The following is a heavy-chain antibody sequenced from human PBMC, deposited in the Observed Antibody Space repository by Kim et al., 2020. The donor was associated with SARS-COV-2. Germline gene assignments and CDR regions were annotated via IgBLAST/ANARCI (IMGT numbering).Heavy chain of an antibody. D-gene: IGHD3-22*01. CDR1: GFTFSSYS. V-gene: IGHV3-21*01. J-gene: IGHJ6*02. CDR2: ISSRSSYI. CDR3: ARGAMDYFDTTPGV. Sequence: GGSLRLSCAASGFTFSSYSMNWVRQAPGKGLEWVSSISSRSSYIYYADSVKGRFTISRDNAKNSLYLQMNSLRAEDTAVYYCARGAMDYFDTTPGVWGQGTTVTVSS.